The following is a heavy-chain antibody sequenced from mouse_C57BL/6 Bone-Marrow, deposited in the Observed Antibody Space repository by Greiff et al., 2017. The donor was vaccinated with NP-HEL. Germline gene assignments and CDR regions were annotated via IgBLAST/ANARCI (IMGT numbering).Heavy chain of an antibody. CDR2: IRNKANGYTT. CDR3: ARFPHYYGSSYDYFDY. J-gene: IGHJ2*01. Sequence: DVKLVESGGGLVQPGGSLSLSCAASGFTFTDYYMSWVRQPPGKALEWLGFIRNKANGYTTEYSASVKGRFTISRDNSQSILYLQMNALRAEDSATYYCARFPHYYGSSYDYFDYWGQGTTLTVSS. CDR1: GFTFTDYY. V-gene: IGHV7-3*01. D-gene: IGHD1-1*01.